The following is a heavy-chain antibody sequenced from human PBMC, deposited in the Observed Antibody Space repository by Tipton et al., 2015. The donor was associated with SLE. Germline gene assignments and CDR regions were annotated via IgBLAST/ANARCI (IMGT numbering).Heavy chain of an antibody. CDR1: GYTFTSYA. D-gene: IGHD4-17*01. Sequence: QSGAEVKKPGASVKVSCKASGYTFTSYAMHWVRQAPGQRPEWIGWINAGNGNTKYSQKFQGRVTITRDTSASTAYMELSSLISEDTAVYYCARVTYGEGAFDIWGQGTMVTVSS. CDR3: ARVTYGEGAFDI. CDR2: INAGNGNT. V-gene: IGHV1-3*01. J-gene: IGHJ3*02.